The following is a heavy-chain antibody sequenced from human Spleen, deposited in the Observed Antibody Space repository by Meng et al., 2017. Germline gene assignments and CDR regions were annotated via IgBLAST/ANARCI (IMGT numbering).Heavy chain of an antibody. CDR3: ARDHDYYDSSSYYIFDY. CDR1: GFTVSSNY. Sequence: GESLKISCAASGFTVSSNYMSWVRQAPGKGLEWVSVIYSGGSTYYADSVKGRFTISRDNSKNTLYLQMNSLRAEDTAVYYCARDHDYYDSSSYYIFDYWGQGKLVNGAS. J-gene: IGHJ4*02. V-gene: IGHV3-66*02. CDR2: IYSGGST. D-gene: IGHD3-22*01.